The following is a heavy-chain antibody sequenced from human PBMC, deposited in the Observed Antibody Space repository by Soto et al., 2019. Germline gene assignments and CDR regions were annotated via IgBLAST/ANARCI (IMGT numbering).Heavy chain of an antibody. V-gene: IGHV1-46*03. CDR3: AGRDCYNSTCFSNGFDP. D-gene: IGHD6-13*01. J-gene: IGHJ5*02. CDR2: INPRSGDT. CDR1: GYTFTDYF. Sequence: QVHLVQSGAEVRMPGDSVKVSCKASGYTFTDYFMHWVRQAPGQGLEWMGIINPRSGDTGYAQKFQGRVILTTDTSTSTVYMELSGLTSEDTAIYYCAGRDCYNSTCFSNGFDPWVQGTLVTVSS.